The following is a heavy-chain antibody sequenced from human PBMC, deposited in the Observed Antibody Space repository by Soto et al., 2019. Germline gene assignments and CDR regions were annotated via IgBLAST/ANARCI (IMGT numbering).Heavy chain of an antibody. CDR2: VSAYNRNT. CDR3: ARERQWESLPY. CDR1: GYTFRNYG. Sequence: QVQLVQSGAEVKKPGASVKVSCEAYGYTFRNYGITWVRQAPGQGLEWMGWVSAYNRNTNYAQKFQERVTMTTKTPTSTAYMELRSPRSDDSAIEFCARERQWESLPYWGQGSLVTVSS. J-gene: IGHJ4*02. D-gene: IGHD1-26*01. V-gene: IGHV1-18*01.